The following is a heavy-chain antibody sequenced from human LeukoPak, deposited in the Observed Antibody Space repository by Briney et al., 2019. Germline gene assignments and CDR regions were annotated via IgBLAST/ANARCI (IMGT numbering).Heavy chain of an antibody. V-gene: IGHV1-2*02. D-gene: IGHD3-10*01. Sequence: ASVKVSCKASGYTFTGYYMHWVRQAPGQGLEWMGWINPSSGGTNYAQKFQGRVTMTRDTSISTAYMELSRLRSDDTAVYYCARDRYYYGSGGAVYWGQGTLVTVSS. CDR1: GYTFTGYY. CDR2: INPSSGGT. CDR3: ARDRYYYGSGGAVY. J-gene: IGHJ4*02.